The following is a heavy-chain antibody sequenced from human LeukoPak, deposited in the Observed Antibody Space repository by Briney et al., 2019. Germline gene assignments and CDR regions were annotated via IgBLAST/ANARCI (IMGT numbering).Heavy chain of an antibody. Sequence: PGGSLRLSCAASGFTFSNYGMHWVRQAPGKGLEWAAFIRYDGSNKYYADSVKGRFTISRDNSKNTLYLQMNSLRAADTAVYYCAKDPTHYRVWDDYDSTVLSYWGQGTLVTVSS. V-gene: IGHV3-30*02. J-gene: IGHJ4*02. CDR1: GFTFSNYG. CDR2: IRYDGSNK. D-gene: IGHD3-22*01. CDR3: AKDPTHYRVWDDYDSTVLSY.